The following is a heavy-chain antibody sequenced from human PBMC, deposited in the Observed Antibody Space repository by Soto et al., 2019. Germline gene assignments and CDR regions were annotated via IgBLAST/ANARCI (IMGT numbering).Heavy chain of an antibody. CDR2: IHYSGST. CDR3: ARDRLVRGVIPNDYYYGMDV. D-gene: IGHD3-10*01. Sequence: SETLSLTCTVSGGYISSYYWSWIRQSPGKGLEWIGYIHYSGSTNYNPSLKSRVTISVDTSKSQFSLKLSSVTAADTAVYYFARDRLVRGVIPNDYYYGMDVWGQGTTVT. CDR1: GGYISSYY. J-gene: IGHJ6*02. V-gene: IGHV4-59*01.